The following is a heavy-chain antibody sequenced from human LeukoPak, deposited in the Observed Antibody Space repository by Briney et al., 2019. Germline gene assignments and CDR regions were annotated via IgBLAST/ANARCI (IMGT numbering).Heavy chain of an antibody. CDR1: GGSISSGDYY. D-gene: IGHD3-22*01. J-gene: IGHJ4*02. V-gene: IGHV4-30-4*01. CDR3: SRKSVDSRARAFDY. CDR2: IYYSRST. Sequence: SETLSLTCTVSGGSISSGDYYWSWIRQPPGKGLEWSGYIYYSRSTYYNPSLKTRATISVDTSKNQYSLKLSSETAADTAVYYCSRKSVDSRARAFDYWRQGTLVTVSS.